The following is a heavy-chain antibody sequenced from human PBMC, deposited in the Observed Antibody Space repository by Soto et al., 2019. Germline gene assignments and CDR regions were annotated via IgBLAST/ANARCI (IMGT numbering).Heavy chain of an antibody. J-gene: IGHJ4*02. Sequence: SQTLSLTRPFCFDCISRGDYYCSWLLQPPGKGLEWIGYIYYTGSTYYNPSLNSRVTISIDTSKNQFSLKLSSVTAADTAVYYCVRVGSSIAVRPFDSWGQVTRVTVSA. D-gene: IGHD6-6*01. CDR2: IYYTGST. CDR1: FDCISRGDYY. CDR3: VRVGSSIAVRPFDS. V-gene: IGHV4-30-4*01.